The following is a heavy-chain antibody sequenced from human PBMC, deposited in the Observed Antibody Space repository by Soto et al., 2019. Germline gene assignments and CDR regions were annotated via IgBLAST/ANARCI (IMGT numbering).Heavy chain of an antibody. Sequence: SETLSLTCAVYGGSFSGYYWSWIRQPPGKGLEWIGEINHSGSTNYNPSLKSRVTISVDTSKNQFSLKLSSVTAADTAVYYCARCPKIVPAAISPPYYYYMDVWGKGTTVTVSS. V-gene: IGHV4-34*01. CDR2: INHSGST. J-gene: IGHJ6*03. D-gene: IGHD2-2*01. CDR3: ARCPKIVPAAISPPYYYYMDV. CDR1: GGSFSGYY.